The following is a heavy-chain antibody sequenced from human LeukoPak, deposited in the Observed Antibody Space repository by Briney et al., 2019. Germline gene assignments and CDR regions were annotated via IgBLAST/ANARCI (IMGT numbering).Heavy chain of an antibody. Sequence: GGSLRPSCAASGFTFSSYGTHWVRQAPGEGLEWVAVIWYDGSNKYYADSVKGRFTISRDNSKNTLYLQMNSLRAEDTAVYYCARALTTTDYWGQGTLVTVSS. J-gene: IGHJ4*02. CDR2: IWYDGSNK. CDR1: GFTFSSYG. D-gene: IGHD4-17*01. CDR3: ARALTTTDY. V-gene: IGHV3-33*01.